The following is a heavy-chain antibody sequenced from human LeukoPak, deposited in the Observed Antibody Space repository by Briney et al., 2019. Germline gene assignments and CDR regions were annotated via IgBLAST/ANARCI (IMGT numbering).Heavy chain of an antibody. CDR2: INHSEST. Sequence: SETLSLTCGVYGGSFSGYYWSWIRQPPGQGLEWIGEINHSESTNYNPSLKSRVTISVDTSKNQFSLKLRSVTAADTAVYYCARGHSGTAADPFDSWGQGTLVTVSS. D-gene: IGHD6-13*01. CDR1: GGSFSGYY. J-gene: IGHJ4*02. CDR3: ARGHSGTAADPFDS. V-gene: IGHV4-34*01.